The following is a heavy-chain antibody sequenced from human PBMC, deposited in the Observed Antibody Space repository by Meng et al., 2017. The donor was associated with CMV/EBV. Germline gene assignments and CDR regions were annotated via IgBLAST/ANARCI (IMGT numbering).Heavy chain of an antibody. CDR3: TTSTMVRGVTPH. CDR1: GFTFSSYE. D-gene: IGHD3-10*01. V-gene: IGHV3-15*01. J-gene: IGHJ4*02. Sequence: GSLRLSCAASGFTFSSYEMNWVRQAPGKGLEWVGRIKSKTDGGTTDYAAPVKGRFTISRDDSKNTLYLQMNSLKTEDTAVYYCTTSTMVRGVTPHWGQGTLVTVSS. CDR2: IKSKTDGGTT.